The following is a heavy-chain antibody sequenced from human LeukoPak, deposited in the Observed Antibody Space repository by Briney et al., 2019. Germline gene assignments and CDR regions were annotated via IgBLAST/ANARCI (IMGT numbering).Heavy chain of an antibody. CDR1: GYTFTGYY. CDR2: INPNSGVT. CDR3: ATSRRFGEYFDF. Sequence: SVSLSCMASGYTFTGYYMYCVRQAPGQGLEWMGWINPNSGVTSYRQKFQGRVTMTRDTSISTGYMDLSRLRSDDTTVYYCATSRRFGEYFDFWGKG. J-gene: IGHJ4*01. V-gene: IGHV1-2*02. D-gene: IGHD3-10*01.